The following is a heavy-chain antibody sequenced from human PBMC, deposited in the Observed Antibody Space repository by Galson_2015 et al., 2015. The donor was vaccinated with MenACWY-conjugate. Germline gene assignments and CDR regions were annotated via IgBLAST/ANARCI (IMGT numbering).Heavy chain of an antibody. J-gene: IGHJ4*02. V-gene: IGHV3-74*01. CDR1: GFIFNTYW. CDR3: AKSRDTSNYIDS. CDR2: INPGGSST. Sequence: SLRLSCAASGFIFNTYWMHWVRQAPGKGLEWVSRINPGGSSTTYADSVKDRFTISRDNAKNTRYLQMNSLIPEDTAVFYCAKSRDTSNYIDSRRKSTLGTASS.